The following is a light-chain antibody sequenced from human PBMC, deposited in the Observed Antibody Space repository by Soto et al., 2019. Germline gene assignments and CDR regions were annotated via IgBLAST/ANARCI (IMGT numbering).Light chain of an antibody. Sequence: QSVPTQPPSASGTPGQRVTITCYGANSNIASNSVNWYQQLPGTAPKLLIYSDNRRPSGVPDRFSASKSGASAFLTISGLQSDDEADYYCSSWDRSLDNWMFGGGTQLTVL. CDR3: SSWDRSLDNWM. CDR1: NSNIASNS. CDR2: SDN. V-gene: IGLV1-44*01. J-gene: IGLJ3*02.